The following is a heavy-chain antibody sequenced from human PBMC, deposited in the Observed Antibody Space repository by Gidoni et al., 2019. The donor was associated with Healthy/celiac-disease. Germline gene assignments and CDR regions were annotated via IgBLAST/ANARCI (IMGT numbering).Heavy chain of an antibody. J-gene: IGHJ4*02. CDR3: ARQATEGVTFDY. CDR1: GFTFSSYD. V-gene: IGHV3-13*01. CDR2: IGTAGDT. Sequence: EVQLVESGGGLVQPGGSLSLSCAASGFTFSSYDMHWVRQATGKGLEWVSAIGTAGDTYYPGSVKGRFTISRENAKNSLYLQMNSLRAGDTAVYYCARQATEGVTFDYWGQGTLVTVSS. D-gene: IGHD5-12*01.